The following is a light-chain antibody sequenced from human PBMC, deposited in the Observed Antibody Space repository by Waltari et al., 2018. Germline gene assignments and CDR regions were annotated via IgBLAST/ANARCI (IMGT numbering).Light chain of an antibody. CDR1: SSDVGAYKF. CDR2: DVN. J-gene: IGLJ3*02. V-gene: IGLV2-14*03. CDR3: SSYTTSSTWV. Sequence: QSALTQPASVSGSPGQSITISCTGTSSDVGAYKFVSWYQQHPGKAPKLMIFDVNNRPSGVSNRFSGSKSGNTASLTISGLQPEDEADYYCSSYTTSSTWVFGGGTKLTV.